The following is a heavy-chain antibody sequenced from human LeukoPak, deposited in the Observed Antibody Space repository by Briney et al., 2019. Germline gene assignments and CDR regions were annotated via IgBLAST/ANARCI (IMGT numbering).Heavy chain of an antibody. CDR2: VSWNSGSI. CDR3: AKAVAPYYYMDV. Sequence: GGSLRLSCAASGFTFDDYAMHWVRQAPGKGLEWVSGVSWNSGSIGYADSVKGRFTISRDNAKNSLYLQMNSLRAEYMALYYCAKAVAPYYYMDVWGKGTTVTVSS. D-gene: IGHD6-19*01. J-gene: IGHJ6*03. V-gene: IGHV3-9*03. CDR1: GFTFDDYA.